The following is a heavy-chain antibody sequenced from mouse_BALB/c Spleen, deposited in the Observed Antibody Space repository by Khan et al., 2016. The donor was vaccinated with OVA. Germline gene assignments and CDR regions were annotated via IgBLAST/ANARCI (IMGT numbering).Heavy chain of an antibody. CDR1: GYTFTSYW. V-gene: IGHV1-5*01. CDR2: IYPGNSDI. D-gene: IGHD2-1*01. Sequence: VQLKQSGTVLARPGASVKMSCKASGYTFTSYWMHWVKQRPGQGLEWIGAIYPGNSDINYNQKFKGKAKLTAVTSTSTAYMELNSLTNEDSAVYYCTRNGFGNYENWDYWGQGTTLTVSS. CDR3: TRNGFGNYENWDY. J-gene: IGHJ2*01.